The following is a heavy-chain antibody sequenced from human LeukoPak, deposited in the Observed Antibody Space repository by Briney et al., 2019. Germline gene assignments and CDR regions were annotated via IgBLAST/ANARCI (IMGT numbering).Heavy chain of an antibody. CDR2: ISPYTGNT. Sequence: PRASLKLSCKASGYTFTGYGMSWVRQAPGQGLEWMGWISPYTGNTNNAQNPQGRATLTTATSTCTASMELPILRSDTTAVYYCARVEGMSSAGTTFYYWGQGTLVTVSS. CDR1: GYTFTGYG. CDR3: ARVEGMSSAGTTFYY. D-gene: IGHD6-13*01. J-gene: IGHJ4*02. V-gene: IGHV1-18*01.